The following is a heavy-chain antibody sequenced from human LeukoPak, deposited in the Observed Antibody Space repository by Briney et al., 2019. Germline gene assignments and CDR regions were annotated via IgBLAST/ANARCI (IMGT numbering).Heavy chain of an antibody. CDR3: ARDWSGSYYGRGEDGYYYMDV. J-gene: IGHJ6*03. V-gene: IGHV1-69*05. Sequence: SVKVSCKASGGTFSSYAISWVRQAPGQGLEWMGGITPIFGTANYAQKFQGRVTITTDESTSTAYMELSSLRSEDTAVYYCARDWSGSYYGRGEDGYYYMDVWGKGTAVTVSS. CDR1: GGTFSSYA. D-gene: IGHD1-26*01. CDR2: ITPIFGTA.